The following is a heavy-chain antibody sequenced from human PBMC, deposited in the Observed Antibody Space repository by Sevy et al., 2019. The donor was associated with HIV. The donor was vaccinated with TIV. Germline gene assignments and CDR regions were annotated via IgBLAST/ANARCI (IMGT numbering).Heavy chain of an antibody. CDR1: GYTLTKLS. Sequence: ASGKVSCKVSGYTLTKLSMHWVRQAPGKGLEWMGSFDPEDGERIYAQNFQGRVTMSEDTSTDTAYMDLSSLRSDDTAVYFCAATREYYYGNSGYFDYCGQGTLVTVSS. D-gene: IGHD3-22*01. V-gene: IGHV1-24*01. J-gene: IGHJ4*02. CDR3: AATREYYYGNSGYFDY. CDR2: FDPEDGER.